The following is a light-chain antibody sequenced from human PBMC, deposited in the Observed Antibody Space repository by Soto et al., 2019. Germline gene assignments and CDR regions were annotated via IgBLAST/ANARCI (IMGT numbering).Light chain of an antibody. CDR3: QQYGSSPLT. Sequence: EIVLTQSPGTLSLSPGERATLSCRASQSVSSSYLAWYQQTPGQAPRLLIYGASSRATGIPDRFSGSWSGTYFTLTISRLDPEDVAVYYCQQYGSSPLTFGGGTKVEIK. J-gene: IGKJ4*01. CDR1: QSVSSSY. CDR2: GAS. V-gene: IGKV3-20*01.